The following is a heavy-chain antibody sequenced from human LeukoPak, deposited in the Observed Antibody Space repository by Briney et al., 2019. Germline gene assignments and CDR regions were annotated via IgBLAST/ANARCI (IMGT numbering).Heavy chain of an antibody. J-gene: IGHJ6*03. Sequence: GGSLRLSCAASGFTFSRYSMNWVRQAPGKGLEWVSSISGSSSYIYYADSVKGRFTISRHNAKNSLYLQMNSLRAEDTAVYYCAKDPNFYYCMDVWGKGTTVTISS. V-gene: IGHV3-21*04. CDR2: ISGSSSYI. CDR3: AKDPNFYYCMDV. CDR1: GFTFSRYS.